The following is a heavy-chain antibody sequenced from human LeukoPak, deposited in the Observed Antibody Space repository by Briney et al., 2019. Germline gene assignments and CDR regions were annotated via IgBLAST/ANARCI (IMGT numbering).Heavy chain of an antibody. V-gene: IGHV4-4*07. CDR2: IYTSGST. CDR1: GGSISSSNW. J-gene: IGHJ6*03. CDR3: ARVRSYYFTYYYMDV. D-gene: IGHD1-26*01. Sequence: SETLSLTCAVSGGSISSSNWWSWIRQPAGKGLEWIGRIYTSGSTNYNPSLKSRVTISVDKSKNQFSLKLSSVTAADTAVYYCARVRSYYFTYYYMDVWGKGTTVTVSS.